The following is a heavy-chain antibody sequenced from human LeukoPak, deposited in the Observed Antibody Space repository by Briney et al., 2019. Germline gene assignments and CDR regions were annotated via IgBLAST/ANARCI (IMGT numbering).Heavy chain of an antibody. CDR3: ATDLGVSSGYCY. D-gene: IGHD3-22*01. CDR2: FDPEDGET. J-gene: IGHJ4*02. V-gene: IGHV1-24*01. CDR1: GYTLTELS. Sequence: ASVKVSCKVSGYTLTELSMHWVRQAPGKGLEWMGGFDPEDGETIYAQKFQGRVTMTEDTSTDTAYMELSSLRSEDTAVYYCATDLGVSSGYCYWGQGTLVTVSS.